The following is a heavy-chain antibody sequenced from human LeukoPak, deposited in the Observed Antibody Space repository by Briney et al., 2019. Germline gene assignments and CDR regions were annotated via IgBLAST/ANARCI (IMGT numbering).Heavy chain of an antibody. CDR1: GGSLSNYY. D-gene: IGHD2-15*01. Sequence: PSETLSLTCTVSGGSLSNYYWSWIRQPPGKGLEWIGYIYYSGSTNYNPSLKSRVTISVDTSKNQFSLKLSSVTAADTAVYYCARHDIEVVVAATRDRDAFDVWGQGTMVTVSS. CDR2: IYYSGST. J-gene: IGHJ3*01. V-gene: IGHV4-59*01. CDR3: ARHDIEVVVAATRDRDAFDV.